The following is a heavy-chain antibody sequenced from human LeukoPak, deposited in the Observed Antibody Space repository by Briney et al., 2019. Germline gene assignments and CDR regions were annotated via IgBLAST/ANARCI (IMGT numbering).Heavy chain of an antibody. Sequence: GESQKISCKGSGYSFTSYWIGWVRQMPGGGLEWMGIIYPGDSDTGYSPSFQGQVTISADKSISTAYLQWSSLKASDTAMYYCARRLAAAGYYYYGMDVWGQGTTVTVSS. V-gene: IGHV5-51*01. CDR3: ARRLAAAGYYYYGMDV. CDR2: IYPGDSDT. J-gene: IGHJ6*02. D-gene: IGHD6-13*01. CDR1: GYSFTSYW.